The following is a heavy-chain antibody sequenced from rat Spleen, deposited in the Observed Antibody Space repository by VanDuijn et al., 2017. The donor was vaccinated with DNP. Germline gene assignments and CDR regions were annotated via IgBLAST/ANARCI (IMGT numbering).Heavy chain of an antibody. J-gene: IGHJ3*01. CDR3: ATLTTEGIVRIPWFAY. D-gene: IGHD1-11*01. V-gene: IGHV5-31*01. CDR2: ITSSVGST. CDR1: GFTFNNYW. Sequence: EVQLVETGGDLVQPGRSLKLSCVASGFTFNNYWMTWIRQVPGKGLQWVASITSSVGSTYYPDSVKGRFTISRDNAKNTLYLQMNSLRSEDTATYYCATLTTEGIVRIPWFAYWGQGTLFTVSS.